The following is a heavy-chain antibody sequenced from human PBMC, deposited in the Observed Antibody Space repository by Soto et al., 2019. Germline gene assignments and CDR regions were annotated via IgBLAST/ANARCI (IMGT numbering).Heavy chain of an antibody. CDR1: GFAGSRSD. V-gene: IGHV3-66*01. Sequence: EVQLVESGGGLVQPGGSLRLSCAGSGFAGSRSDMTWVSQAPGKGLEWVSVIFAGGLSSYADAVKGRFMMYRETSNNTLFLQMNKLRAEDTAVYYCASGLHSESLYLSLAANWGQGVLVTVSS. J-gene: IGHJ4*02. CDR2: IFAGGLS. D-gene: IGHD3-16*01. CDR3: ASGLHSESLYLSLAAN.